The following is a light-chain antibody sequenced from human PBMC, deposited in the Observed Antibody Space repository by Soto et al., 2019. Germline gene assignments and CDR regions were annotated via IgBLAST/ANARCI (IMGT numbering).Light chain of an antibody. CDR3: QQYGSSPPFT. V-gene: IGKV3-20*01. CDR2: GSS. Sequence: EIVLTQSPGTLSLSPGERATLSCRASQSVSSNYLAWYQQKPGQAPRLLIYGSSSRATGIPDRFSGGGSGTDFTLTISRLEPEDFAVCFCQQYGSSPPFTFGQGTKVEIK. CDR1: QSVSSNY. J-gene: IGKJ2*01.